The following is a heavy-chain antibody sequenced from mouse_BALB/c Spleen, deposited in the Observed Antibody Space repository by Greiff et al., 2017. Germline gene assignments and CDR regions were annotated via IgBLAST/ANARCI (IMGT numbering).Heavy chain of an antibody. CDR2: IWSGGST. J-gene: IGHJ4*01. CDR3: ARGGYGNSYAMDY. CDR1: GFSLTSYG. Sequence: VQLQESGPGLVQPSQSLSITCTVSGFSLTSYGVHWVRQSPGKGLEWLGVIWSGGSTDYNAAFISRLSISKDNSKSQVFFKMNSLQANDTAIYYCARGGYGNSYAMDYWGQGTSVTVSS. D-gene: IGHD2-10*02. V-gene: IGHV2-2*02.